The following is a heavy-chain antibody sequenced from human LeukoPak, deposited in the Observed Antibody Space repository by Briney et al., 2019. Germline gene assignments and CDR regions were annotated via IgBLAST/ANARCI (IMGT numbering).Heavy chain of an antibody. CDR2: IYYSGNT. V-gene: IGHV4-39*07. J-gene: IGHJ3*02. CDR3: ARETSGSNDAFDI. Sequence: PSETLSLTCTVSGGSIISSDYYWGWIRQPPGKGLEWIGSIYYSGNTLYNPSLKSRVTISVDTSKNQFSLKLSSVTAADTAVYYCARETSGSNDAFDIWGQGTMVTVSS. CDR1: GGSIISSDYY. D-gene: IGHD1-26*01.